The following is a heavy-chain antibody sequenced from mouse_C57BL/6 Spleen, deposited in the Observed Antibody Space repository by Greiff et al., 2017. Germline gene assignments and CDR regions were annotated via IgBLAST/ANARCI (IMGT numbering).Heavy chain of an antibody. V-gene: IGHV14-3*01. Sequence: EVNVVESVAELVRPGASVKLSCTASGFNIKNTYMHWVKQRPEQGLEWIGRIDPANGNTKYAPKFQGKATITADTSSNTAYLQLSSLTSEDTAIYYCARLSYYGSSPFAYWGQGTLVTVSA. CDR3: ARLSYYGSSPFAY. CDR1: GFNIKNTY. J-gene: IGHJ3*01. D-gene: IGHD1-1*01. CDR2: IDPANGNT.